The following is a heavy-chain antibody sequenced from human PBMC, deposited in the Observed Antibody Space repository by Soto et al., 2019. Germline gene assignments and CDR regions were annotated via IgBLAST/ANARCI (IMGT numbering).Heavy chain of an antibody. V-gene: IGHV3-23*01. Sequence: XGSLRLSCSASGFTFSSYAMSWVRQAPGKGLEWVSAISGSGGSTYYADSVKGRFTISRDNSKNTLYLQMNSLRAEDTAVYYCAKDVEGGSHFDYWGQGTLVTVSS. J-gene: IGHJ4*02. CDR1: GFTFSSYA. D-gene: IGHD2-15*01. CDR2: ISGSGGST. CDR3: AKDVEGGSHFDY.